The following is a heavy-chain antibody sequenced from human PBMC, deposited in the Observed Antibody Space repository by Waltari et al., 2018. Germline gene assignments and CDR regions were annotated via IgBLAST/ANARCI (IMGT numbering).Heavy chain of an antibody. V-gene: IGHV4-34*01. CDR2: INHSGST. Sequence: QVQLQQWGAGLLKPSETLSLTCAVYGGSFSGYYWSWIRQPPGKGLEWIGEINHSGSTNYNPSLKSRVTISVDTSKKQFSLKLSSVTAADTAVYYCARGMGVPAARYYFDYWGQGTLVTVSS. CDR1: GGSFSGYY. D-gene: IGHD2-2*01. CDR3: ARGMGVPAARYYFDY. J-gene: IGHJ4*02.